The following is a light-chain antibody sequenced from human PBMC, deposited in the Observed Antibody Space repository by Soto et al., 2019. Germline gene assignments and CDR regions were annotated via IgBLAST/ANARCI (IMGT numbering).Light chain of an antibody. J-gene: IGKJ1*01. CDR3: HQYNSYSWT. Sequence: DIQMTQSPSTLSASVGDRVTITCRASQSISNWLAWYQQRPGKAPKLQIYKASNLETGVPSRFSGSGSGTEFTLIISRLQPDDFATYYCHQYNSYSWTFGQGTKVEIK. V-gene: IGKV1-5*03. CDR1: QSISNW. CDR2: KAS.